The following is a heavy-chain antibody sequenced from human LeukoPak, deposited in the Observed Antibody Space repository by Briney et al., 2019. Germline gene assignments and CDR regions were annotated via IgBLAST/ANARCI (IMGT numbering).Heavy chain of an antibody. CDR2: INRDGGII. CDR3: ARRDHIAGRLNY. Sequence: GGSLRLSCAASGFTLSTYEMSWVRQAPGKGLEWVSYINRDGGIIYYADSVRGRFTISRDTAKNSLDLQMNSLRVEDTAIYYCARRDHIAGRLNYWGQGTLVTVSS. D-gene: IGHD6-6*01. CDR1: GFTLSTYE. V-gene: IGHV3-48*03. J-gene: IGHJ4*02.